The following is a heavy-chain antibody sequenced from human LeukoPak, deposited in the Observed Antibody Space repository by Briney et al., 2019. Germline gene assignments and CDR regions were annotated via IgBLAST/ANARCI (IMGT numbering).Heavy chain of an antibody. D-gene: IGHD3-22*01. CDR3: ARDGGYYYGSSGYSNYFDY. CDR1: GFTFSNYP. CDR2: FSGSSSYI. Sequence: GGSLRLSCAASGFTFSNYPMNWVRQAPGKGLEWVSSFSGSSSYIYYADSVKGRFTISRDNAKNSLFLQVNSLRAEDTAVYYCARDGGYYYGSSGYSNYFDYWGQGALVTVSS. V-gene: IGHV3-21*01. J-gene: IGHJ4*02.